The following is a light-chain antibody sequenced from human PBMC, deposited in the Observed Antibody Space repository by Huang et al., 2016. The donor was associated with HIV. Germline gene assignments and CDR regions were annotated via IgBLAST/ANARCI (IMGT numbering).Light chain of an antibody. J-gene: IGKJ4*01. CDR1: QNVNTD. V-gene: IGKV3-15*01. CDR2: GAS. Sequence: EVVITQSPAILSVSPGERATLSCRASQNVNTDLAWYKHNPGQAPRLLIYGASTRATGIPHRFSGNGSETECTLTISSLQSEDFAIYYCQQYNNWPPLTFGGGTKVEIK. CDR3: QQYNNWPPLT.